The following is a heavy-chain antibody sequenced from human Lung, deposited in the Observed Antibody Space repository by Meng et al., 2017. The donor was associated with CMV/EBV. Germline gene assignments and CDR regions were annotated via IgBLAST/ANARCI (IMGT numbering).Heavy chain of an antibody. V-gene: IGHV3-73*01. Sequence: GGSLRLXCTASGFTFGGSAIHWVRQASGKGLEWVGRIRSKANSYATTYVASVKGRFTISRDDSRNTAYLLMNSLKTEDTAVYYCSISETGNPRRDFWCQGXLVTVSS. J-gene: IGHJ4*02. D-gene: IGHD1-1*01. CDR3: SISETGNPRRDF. CDR2: IRSKANSYAT. CDR1: GFTFGGSA.